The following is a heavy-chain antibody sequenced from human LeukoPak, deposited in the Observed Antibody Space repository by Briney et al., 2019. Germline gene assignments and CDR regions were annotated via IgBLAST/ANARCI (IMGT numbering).Heavy chain of an antibody. J-gene: IGHJ4*02. V-gene: IGHV3-30*01. Sequence: GTSLRLSCAASGFTFSSYAMYWVRQAPGKGLEWVALISKDGSDEYHADSVKGRFTISRDNSKDTLYLQMISLRIEDTAVYYCAREAYYGSGRSRQPSPVWGQGTLVTVSS. CDR1: GFTFSSYA. D-gene: IGHD3-10*01. CDR3: AREAYYGSGRSRQPSPV. CDR2: ISKDGSDE.